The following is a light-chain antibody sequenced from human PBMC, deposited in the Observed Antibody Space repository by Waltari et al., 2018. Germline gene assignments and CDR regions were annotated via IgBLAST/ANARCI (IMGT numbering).Light chain of an antibody. CDR2: DAF. Sequence: DIQMTQSPSSLSAFVGERVTITCQASQDITNCLNWYQQKPGKAPKPLICDAFNLQSGVPLRFSGRGSGTNFTFTISALQPEDTATYFCQQFDNLPLTFGGGTKVEI. CDR3: QQFDNLPLT. J-gene: IGKJ4*01. CDR1: QDITNC. V-gene: IGKV1-33*01.